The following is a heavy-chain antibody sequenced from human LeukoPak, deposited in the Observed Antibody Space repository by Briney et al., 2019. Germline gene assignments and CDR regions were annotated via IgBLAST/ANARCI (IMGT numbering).Heavy chain of an antibody. V-gene: IGHV3-23*01. CDR3: AKGRWDHLLSELDY. CDR1: GFTFTNYA. J-gene: IGHJ4*02. Sequence: GGSLRLSCAASGFTFTNYAMSWVRQAPGKGLEWVSGVSGSGGNTYYADSVKGRFTISRDNSKNTLCLQMNSLRTEDTAIYYCAKGRWDHLLSELDYWGQGTLVTVSS. D-gene: IGHD2-2*01. CDR2: VSGSGGNT.